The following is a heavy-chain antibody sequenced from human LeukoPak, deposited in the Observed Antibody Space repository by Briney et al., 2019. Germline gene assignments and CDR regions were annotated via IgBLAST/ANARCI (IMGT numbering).Heavy chain of an antibody. CDR3: ARDYYGSGTYYKDY. V-gene: IGHV1-2*02. J-gene: IGHJ4*02. CDR1: GYTFTAYY. CDR2: IHPNSGGT. Sequence: ASVKVSCKASGYTFTAYYLHWVRQAPGQGLEWMGWIHPNSGGTNYAQNFQGMVSMTTDTSISTVYMELSRLRSDDTAVYYCARDYYGSGTYYKDYWGQGTLVTVSS. D-gene: IGHD3-10*01.